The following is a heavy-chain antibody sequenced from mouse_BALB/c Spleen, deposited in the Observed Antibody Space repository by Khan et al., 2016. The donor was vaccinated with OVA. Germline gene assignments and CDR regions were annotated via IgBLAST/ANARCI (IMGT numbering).Heavy chain of an antibody. J-gene: IGHJ3*01. Sequence: QVQLQQPGAEVVKPGASVKLSCKTTGYTFTSYWIQWIEQRPGQGLGWIGQIFPGTGTTYYNENFKGKATLTVDTSSSTAYMQLSSLTSEDSAVYCCARGYFGNYEFVYWGQGTLVTVSP. V-gene: IGHV1S132*01. D-gene: IGHD2-1*01. CDR3: ARGYFGNYEFVY. CDR1: GYTFTSYW. CDR2: IFPGTGTT.